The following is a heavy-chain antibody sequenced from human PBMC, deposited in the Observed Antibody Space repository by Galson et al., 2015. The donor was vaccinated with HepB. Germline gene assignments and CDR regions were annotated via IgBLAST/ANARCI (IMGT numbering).Heavy chain of an antibody. Sequence: SLRLSCAASGFTFDDYAMHWVRQAPGKGLEWVSGISWNSGSIGYADSVKGRFTISRDNAKNSLYLQMNSLRAEDTALYYCAKGIRVAGTPNYNWFDPWGQGTLVTVSS. CDR1: GFTFDDYA. V-gene: IGHV3-9*01. CDR3: AKGIRVAGTPNYNWFDP. D-gene: IGHD6-19*01. CDR2: ISWNSGSI. J-gene: IGHJ5*02.